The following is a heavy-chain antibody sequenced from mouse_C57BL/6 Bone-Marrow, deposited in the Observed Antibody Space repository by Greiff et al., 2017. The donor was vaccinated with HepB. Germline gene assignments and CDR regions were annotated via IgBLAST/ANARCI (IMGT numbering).Heavy chain of an antibody. CDR2: ISSGGSYT. J-gene: IGHJ1*03. CDR1: GFTFSSYG. D-gene: IGHD1-1*01. Sequence: EVQGVESGGDLVKPGGSLKLSCAASGFTFSSYGMSWVRQTPDKRLEWVATISSGGSYTYYPDSVKGRFTISRDNAKNTLYLQMSSLKSEDTAMYYCARRAGSSYWYFDVWGTGTTVTVSS. CDR3: ARRAGSSYWYFDV. V-gene: IGHV5-6*01.